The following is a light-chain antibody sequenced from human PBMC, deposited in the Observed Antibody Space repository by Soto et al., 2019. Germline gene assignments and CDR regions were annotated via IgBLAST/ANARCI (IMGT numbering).Light chain of an antibody. J-gene: IGLJ2*01. CDR1: SSDVGGYNY. Sequence: QSALTQPASVSGSPGQSITISCTGTSSDVGGYNYVSWYQQHPGKAPKLMIYDVSNRPSGVSNRFSGSKSGNTASLTISGLHADDEADYCCSSYTSSSTLVFGGGTKLTVL. V-gene: IGLV2-14*01. CDR2: DVS. CDR3: SSYTSSSTLV.